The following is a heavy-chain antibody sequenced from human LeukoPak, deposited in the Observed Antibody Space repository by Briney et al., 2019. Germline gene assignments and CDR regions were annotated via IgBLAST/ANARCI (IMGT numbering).Heavy chain of an antibody. CDR3: ASRYSSPSGYYYYYMDV. J-gene: IGHJ6*03. Sequence: GGSLRLSCAASGFTFSSYGMHWVRQAPGKGLEWVAFIRYDGSNKYYADSVKGRFTISRDNSKNTLYLQMNSLRAEDTAVYYCASRYSSPSGYYYYYMDVWGKGTTVTVSS. D-gene: IGHD6-6*01. V-gene: IGHV3-30*02. CDR1: GFTFSSYG. CDR2: IRYDGSNK.